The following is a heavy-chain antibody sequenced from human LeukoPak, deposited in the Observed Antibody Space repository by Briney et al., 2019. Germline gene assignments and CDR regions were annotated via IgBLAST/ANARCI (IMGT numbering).Heavy chain of an antibody. D-gene: IGHD3-9*01. Sequence: GGSLRLSCAASGFTFSSYGMHWVRQAPGKGLEWVAVISYDGSNKYYADSVNGRFTISRDNSKTTLYLQMNSLRPEDTAVYYCAKVRYFDWGDVDYWGQGTLVTVSS. J-gene: IGHJ4*02. CDR3: AKVRYFDWGDVDY. V-gene: IGHV3-30*18. CDR1: GFTFSSYG. CDR2: ISYDGSNK.